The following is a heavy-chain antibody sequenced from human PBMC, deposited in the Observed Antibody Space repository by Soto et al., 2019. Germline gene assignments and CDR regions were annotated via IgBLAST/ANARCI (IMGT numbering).Heavy chain of an antibody. Sequence: ASVKVSCKASGYTFTSYGISWVRQAPGQGLEWMGWISAYNGNTNYAQKLQGRVTMTTDTPTSTAYMELRSLRSDDTAVYYCARDIAVVPAAIGPHYYYYYYMDVWGKGTTVTVSS. V-gene: IGHV1-18*01. CDR3: ARDIAVVPAAIGPHYYYYYYMDV. D-gene: IGHD2-2*01. CDR1: GYTFTSYG. CDR2: ISAYNGNT. J-gene: IGHJ6*03.